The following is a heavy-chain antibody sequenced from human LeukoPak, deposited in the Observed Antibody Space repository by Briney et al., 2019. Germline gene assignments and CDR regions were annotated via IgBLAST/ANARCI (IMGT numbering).Heavy chain of an antibody. CDR3: ARGELFDYYYGMDV. CDR2: IWYDGSKK. Sequence: GGSLRLSCAASGFTFSSYGIYWVRQAPGKGLEWVAVIWYDGSKKYYADSVKGRFNIPRDNSKNTLYLQMNSLRAEDTAVYYCARGELFDYYYGMDVWGRGTTVTVSS. V-gene: IGHV3-33*07. J-gene: IGHJ6*02. CDR1: GFTFSSYG. D-gene: IGHD3-10*02.